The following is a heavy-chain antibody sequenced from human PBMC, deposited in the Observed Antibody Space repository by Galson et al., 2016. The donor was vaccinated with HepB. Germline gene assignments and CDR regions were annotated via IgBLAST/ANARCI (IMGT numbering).Heavy chain of an antibody. J-gene: IGHJ2*01. V-gene: IGHV3-48*04. CDR2: ISTGGPTI. CDR3: ARDPYCGGDCNSPRYFDL. D-gene: IGHD2-21*02. Sequence: SLRLSCAASGFTFSLYSMYWVRQAPGKGLDWVSYISTGGPTISHADSVKGRFTISRDNAKNLLYLQMNSLRVEDTAVYYCARDPYCGGDCNSPRYFDLWGQGTLVTVSS. CDR1: GFTFSLYS.